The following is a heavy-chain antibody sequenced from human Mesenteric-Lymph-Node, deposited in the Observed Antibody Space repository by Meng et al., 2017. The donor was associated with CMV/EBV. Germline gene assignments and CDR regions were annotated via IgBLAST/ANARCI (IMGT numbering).Heavy chain of an antibody. CDR3: ARGGYCSSTSCYRGYDY. CDR1: GGSFSGYY. Sequence: SETLSLTCAVYGGSFSGYYWSWIRQPPGKGLEWIGEINHSGSTNYNPSPKSRVTISVDTSKNQFSLKLSSVTAADTAVYYCARGGYCSSTSCYRGYDYWGQGTLVTVSS. J-gene: IGHJ4*02. CDR2: INHSGST. V-gene: IGHV4-34*01. D-gene: IGHD2-2*02.